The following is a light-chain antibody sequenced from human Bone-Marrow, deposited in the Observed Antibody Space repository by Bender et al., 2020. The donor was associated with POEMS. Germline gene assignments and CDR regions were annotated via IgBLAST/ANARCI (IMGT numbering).Light chain of an antibody. CDR1: NSDVGHYDY. CDR3: NSYVHYDSRV. CDR2: DVT. V-gene: IGLV2-14*01. J-gene: IGLJ3*02. Sequence: QSALTQPASVSGSPGQSITISCTGTNSDVGHYDYVSWYQQHPGKAPKLMIYDVTERPSGVPDRFSASKSGNTASLTISGLQPEDEADYYCNSYVHYDSRVFGGGTKVTVL.